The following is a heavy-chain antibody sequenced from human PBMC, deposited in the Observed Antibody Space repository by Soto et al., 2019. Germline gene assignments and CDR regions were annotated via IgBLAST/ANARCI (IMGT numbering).Heavy chain of an antibody. D-gene: IGHD2-15*01. V-gene: IGHV1-2*02. CDR1: GYTFTGYY. Sequence: ASVKVSCKASGYTFTGYYLHWLRQAPGQGLEWMGWINPNNGDTNYAQNFQGRVTMTRDTSISTAYMELSGLRSDDTAVYYCARVHTYYYYSGSFDFWGQGTLVIVSS. CDR2: INPNNGDT. J-gene: IGHJ4*02. CDR3: ARVHTYYYYSGSFDF.